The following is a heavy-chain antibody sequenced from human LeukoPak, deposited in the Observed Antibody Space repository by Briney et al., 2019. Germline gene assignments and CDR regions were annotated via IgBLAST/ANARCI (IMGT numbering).Heavy chain of an antibody. Sequence: SGGSLRLSCAASGFTVSSNYMSWVRQAPGKGLEWVSIISGGGGTNYADSVKGRFTISRDNLKNTLYLQMNNLRAEDTAVYFCVRDVRRGYLDYWGQGTLVTVSS. CDR3: VRDVRRGYLDY. CDR1: GFTVSSNY. J-gene: IGHJ4*02. D-gene: IGHD6-13*01. CDR2: ISGGGGT. V-gene: IGHV3-53*01.